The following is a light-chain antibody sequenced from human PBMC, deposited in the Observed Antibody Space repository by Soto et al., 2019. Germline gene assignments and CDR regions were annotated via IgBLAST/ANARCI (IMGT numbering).Light chain of an antibody. V-gene: IGKV3-20*01. CDR3: QQYDSSPST. Sequence: EIVMTQSPGTLSLSPGERATLSCRASQSVSSSYLAWYQQKPGQAPRLLIYGASSRATGIPGRFSGSGSGTDFTLTISRLQPEDFAVYYCQQYDSSPSTFGQGTRLEIK. CDR1: QSVSSSY. CDR2: GAS. J-gene: IGKJ5*01.